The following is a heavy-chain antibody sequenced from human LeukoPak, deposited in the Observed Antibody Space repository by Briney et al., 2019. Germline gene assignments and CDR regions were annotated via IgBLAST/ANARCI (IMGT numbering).Heavy chain of an antibody. V-gene: IGHV3-53*01. CDR2: IYSGGST. CDR1: GFTVSSNY. J-gene: IGHJ4*02. CDR3: ARTYYDILTGYYRGYYFDY. D-gene: IGHD3-9*01. Sequence: GGSLRLSCAASGFTVSSNYMSWVRQAPGKGLEWVSVIYSGGSTYYADSVKGRFTISRDNSKNTLYLQMNSLRAEDTAVYYCARTYYDILTGYYRGYYFDYWGQGTLVTVSS.